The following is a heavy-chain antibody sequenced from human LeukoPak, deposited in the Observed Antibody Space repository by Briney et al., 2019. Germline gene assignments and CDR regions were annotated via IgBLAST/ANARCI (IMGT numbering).Heavy chain of an antibody. CDR1: GGTFSSYA. CDR2: IIPILGIA. CDR3: ARTHYDFWSGYYTSAYYFDY. D-gene: IGHD3-3*01. J-gene: IGHJ4*02. Sequence: ASVNLSCKSSGGTFSSYAISWVRQAPGQGLEWVGRIIPILGIANYAQKFQGRVTITADKSTSTAYMELSSLRSEDTAVYYCARTHYDFWSGYYTSAYYFDYWGQGTLVTVSS. V-gene: IGHV1-69*04.